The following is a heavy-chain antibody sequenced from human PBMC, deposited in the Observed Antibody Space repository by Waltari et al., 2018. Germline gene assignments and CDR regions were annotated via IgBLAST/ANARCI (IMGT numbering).Heavy chain of an antibody. CDR1: GDSISTYY. V-gene: IGHV4-59*08. CDR2: TMYSGSK. CDR3: ARQKDSGYSTDAFQV. J-gene: IGHJ3*01. D-gene: IGHD2-21*01. Sequence: QVQLQESGPGLVKPSETLSLTCTVSGDSISTYYWSWIRQPPGKGLECIGKTMYSGSKNYNPSLKSRVTISLATPKNQVSLKLRSVTAADTAVYYCARQKDSGYSTDAFQVWGQGTMVTVSS.